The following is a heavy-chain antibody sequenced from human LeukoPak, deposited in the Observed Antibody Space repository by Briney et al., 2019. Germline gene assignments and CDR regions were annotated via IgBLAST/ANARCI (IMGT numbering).Heavy chain of an antibody. Sequence: SXXLSCAASXXXXSSXSMNXVXQXPGKGXEWVSSISSSSSYIYYADSVKGRFTISRDNAKNSLYLQMNSLRAEDTAVYYCARDSPEGKDYWGQGTLVTVSS. CDR1: XXXXSSXS. J-gene: IGHJ4*02. V-gene: IGHV3-21*01. CDR2: ISSSSSYI. D-gene: IGHD1-14*01. CDR3: ARDSPEGKDY.